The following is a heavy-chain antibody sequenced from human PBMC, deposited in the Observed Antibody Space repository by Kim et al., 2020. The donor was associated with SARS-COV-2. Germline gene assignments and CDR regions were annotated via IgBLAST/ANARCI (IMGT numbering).Heavy chain of an antibody. CDR1: GFTFDDYA. D-gene: IGHD6-19*01. CDR2: ISWNSGSI. J-gene: IGHJ3*02. CDR3: AKESSSGWPGAFDI. Sequence: GGSLRLSCAASGFTFDDYAMHWVRQAPGKGLEWVSGISWNSGSIGYADSVKGRFTISRDNAKNSLYLQMNSLRAEDTALYYCAKESSSGWPGAFDIWGQGTMVTVSS. V-gene: IGHV3-9*01.